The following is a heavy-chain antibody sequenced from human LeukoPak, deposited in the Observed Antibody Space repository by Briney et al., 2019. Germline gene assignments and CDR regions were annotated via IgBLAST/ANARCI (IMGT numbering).Heavy chain of an antibody. CDR3: ARVFSSWCYYGMDV. D-gene: IGHD6-13*01. CDR2: ISAYNGNT. Sequence: ASVKVSCKASGYDFTNHHVHWMRQAPGQGLEWMGWISAYNGNTNYAQKLQGRVTMTTDTSTSTAYMELRSLRSDDTAVYYCARVFSSWCYYGMDVWGQGTTVTVSS. CDR1: GYDFTNHH. J-gene: IGHJ6*02. V-gene: IGHV1-18*01.